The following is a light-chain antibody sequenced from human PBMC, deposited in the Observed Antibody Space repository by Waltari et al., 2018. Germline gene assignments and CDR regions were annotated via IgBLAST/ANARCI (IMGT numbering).Light chain of an antibody. J-gene: IGKJ1*01. V-gene: IGKV1-27*01. CDR1: QGISNF. Sequence: DIEMTQSPSPLSASVGDRVTITCRASQGISNFLAWYQQKPGKVPKLLIYAASTLQSGVPSRFSGSGSGTDFTLTISSLQPEDVATYYCQKYNSAPRTFGQGTKVEIK. CDR3: QKYNSAPRT. CDR2: AAS.